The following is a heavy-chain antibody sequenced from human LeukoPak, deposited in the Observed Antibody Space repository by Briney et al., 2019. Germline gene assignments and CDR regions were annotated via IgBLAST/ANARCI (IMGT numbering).Heavy chain of an antibody. V-gene: IGHV4-39*01. CDR1: GGSVSSSSSY. D-gene: IGHD4-11*01. CDR3: ASPDLSNGRLYYFDY. J-gene: IGHJ4*02. Sequence: SETLSLTCTVSGGSVSSSSSYCGWIRQPPGKGLEWIGSIYYSGSTHYNPSLKSRVTISVDTSKNQLSLKLGSVTAADTAVYYCASPDLSNGRLYYFDYWGQGTLVTVSS. CDR2: IYYSGST.